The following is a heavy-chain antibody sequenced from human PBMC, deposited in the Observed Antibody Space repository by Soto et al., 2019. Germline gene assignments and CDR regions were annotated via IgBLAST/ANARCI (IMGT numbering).Heavy chain of an antibody. CDR2: ISYDGSNK. CDR1: GFTFSSYA. V-gene: IGHV3-30-3*01. J-gene: IGHJ6*02. CDR3: ARDRLPEPIAVAGPEVYYYYGMDV. Sequence: GGSLRLSCAASGFTFSSYAMHWVRQAPGKGLEWVAVISYDGSNKYYADSVKGRFTISRDNSKNTLYLQMNSLRAEDTAVYYCARDRLPEPIAVAGPEVYYYYGMDVWGQGTTVTVSS. D-gene: IGHD6-19*01.